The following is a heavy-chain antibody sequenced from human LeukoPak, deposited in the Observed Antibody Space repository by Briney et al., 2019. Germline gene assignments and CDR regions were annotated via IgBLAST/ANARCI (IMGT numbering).Heavy chain of an antibody. CDR2: ITGNSGTT. CDR1: GLIFSNYA. J-gene: IGHJ3*01. CDR3: AKDPNGDYIGAFDA. D-gene: IGHD2-8*01. Sequence: GGSLRLSCAASGLIFSNYAMTWVRQAPGKGLEWVSSITGNSGTTKYADSVKGRFTMSRDNSRNTLYLQVDSLRAEDTAVYYCAKDPNGDYIGAFDAWGQGTMVIVS. V-gene: IGHV3-23*01.